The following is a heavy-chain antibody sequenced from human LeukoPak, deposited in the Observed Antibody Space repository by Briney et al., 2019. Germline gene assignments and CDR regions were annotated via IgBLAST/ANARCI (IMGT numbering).Heavy chain of an antibody. V-gene: IGHV3-23*01. CDR2: TSSSDAGT. J-gene: IGHJ4*02. CDR1: GFTLSTYA. D-gene: IGHD2-15*01. Sequence: GGSLRLSCAASGFTLSTYAMSWVRQTPGKGLEWVAATSSSDAGTYNADSARGRCTISRDNSKNTLYLQMNSLRAEDAAVYFCAKAPVTSCRGAYCFPFDSWGQGTLVTVSS. CDR3: AKAPVTSCRGAYCFPFDS.